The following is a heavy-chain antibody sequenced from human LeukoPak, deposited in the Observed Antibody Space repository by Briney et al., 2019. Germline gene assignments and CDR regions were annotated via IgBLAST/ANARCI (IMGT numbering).Heavy chain of an antibody. CDR1: GGSISSGDFY. V-gene: IGHV4-30-4*01. CDR3: QSRFLEWLLDY. CDR2: IYYSGST. Sequence: SETLSLTCTVSGGSISSGDFYWSWIRQPPGKGLEWIGYIYYSGSTYYNPSLKSRVTISVDTSKNEFSLKLSSVTAADTAVYYCQSRFLEWLLDYWGQGTLVTVSS. J-gene: IGHJ4*02. D-gene: IGHD3-3*01.